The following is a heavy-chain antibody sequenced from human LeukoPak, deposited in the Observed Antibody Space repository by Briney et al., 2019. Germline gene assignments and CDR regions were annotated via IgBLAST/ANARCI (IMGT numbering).Heavy chain of an antibody. J-gene: IGHJ6*01. CDR1: GFTFSAYA. CDR3: ARDLHYFVAIDV. D-gene: IGHD2/OR15-2a*01. V-gene: IGHV3-23*01. Sequence: GGSLILSCEASGFTFSAYAKTWVRQAPGKGLEWVSPIGSDNKPHYSESVKGRFAISRDNSKNILFLHLNSLRAEDTALYYCARDLHYFVAIDVLGQGTTVTVSS. CDR2: IGSDNKP.